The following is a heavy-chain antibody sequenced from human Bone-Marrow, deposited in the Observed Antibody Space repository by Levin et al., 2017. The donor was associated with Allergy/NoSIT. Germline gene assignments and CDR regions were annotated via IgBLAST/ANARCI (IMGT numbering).Heavy chain of an antibody. CDR3: ARVLAEVWFEDYYYCYTDV. CDR2: VYYSGST. J-gene: IGHJ6*03. Sequence: RSQTLSLTCTVSGGSISSNYWSWVRQPPGKGLEWIGYVYYSGSTTYNPSLESRVTISLDTSRSQFSLRLRSVTAADTAAYYCARVLAEVWFEDYYYCYTDVWGRGTTVTVSS. D-gene: IGHD3-10*01. V-gene: IGHV4-59*01. CDR1: GGSISSNY.